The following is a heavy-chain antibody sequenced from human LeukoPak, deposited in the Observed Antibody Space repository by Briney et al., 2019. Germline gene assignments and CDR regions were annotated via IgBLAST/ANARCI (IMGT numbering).Heavy chain of an antibody. J-gene: IGHJ6*02. CDR1: GGTFSSYA. CDR2: IIPIFGTA. Sequence: SVKVSCKASGGTFSSYAISWVRQAPGQGLEWMGGIIPIFGTANYAQKFQGRVTITADESTSTAYMELSSLRSEDTAVYYCARHTSFYGGNLGYYYGMDVWGQGTTVTVSS. V-gene: IGHV1-69*13. CDR3: ARHTSFYGGNLGYYYGMDV. D-gene: IGHD4-23*01.